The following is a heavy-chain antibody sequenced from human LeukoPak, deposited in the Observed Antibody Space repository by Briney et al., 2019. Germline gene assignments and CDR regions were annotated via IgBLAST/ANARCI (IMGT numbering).Heavy chain of an antibody. CDR2: IYYSGNS. J-gene: IGHJ5*02. Sequence: AETLSLTCTVSGGSISTYDWSWIGQRPGKGLEWIGYIYYSGNSNYNPSLKSRVTISADTSKNQFSLKLSSVTAADTAVYYCAGLGASGNGYLSWFDPWGQGTLVTVSS. D-gene: IGHD3-22*01. V-gene: IGHV4-59*01. CDR3: AGLGASGNGYLSWFDP. CDR1: GGSISTYD.